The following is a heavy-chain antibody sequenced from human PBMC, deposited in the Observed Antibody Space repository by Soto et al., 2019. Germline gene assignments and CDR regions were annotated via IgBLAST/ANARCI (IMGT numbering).Heavy chain of an antibody. D-gene: IGHD3-10*01. Sequence: ASVKVSCKASGYTFTSHDINWVRQATGQGLEWMGWMNPNSGNTGYAQKFQGRVTMTRNTSISTAYMELSSLRSEDTAVYYCARSSPLWFGELLKSGMDVWGQGTTVTISS. J-gene: IGHJ6*02. CDR1: GYTFTSHD. V-gene: IGHV1-8*01. CDR2: MNPNSGNT. CDR3: ARSSPLWFGELLKSGMDV.